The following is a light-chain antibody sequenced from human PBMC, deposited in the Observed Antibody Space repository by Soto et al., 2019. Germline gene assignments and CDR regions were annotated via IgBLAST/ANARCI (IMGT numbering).Light chain of an antibody. CDR3: QQYDTYWT. Sequence: DIQMTQSPSTLSASVGDRVTITCRASQSVTSWLAWYQQKPGKAPKLLIYDVSSLESGVPSRFRGSGSGTEFTLTISSLQPDDSATYYCQQYDTYWTLGQGTKVDIK. CDR1: QSVTSW. V-gene: IGKV1-5*01. CDR2: DVS. J-gene: IGKJ1*01.